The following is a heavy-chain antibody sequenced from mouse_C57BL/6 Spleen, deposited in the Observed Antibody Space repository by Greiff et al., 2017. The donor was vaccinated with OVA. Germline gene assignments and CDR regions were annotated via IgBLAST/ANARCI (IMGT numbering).Heavy chain of an antibody. J-gene: IGHJ2*01. V-gene: IGHV1-9*01. CDR2: ILPGGGST. CDR3: ARRVGDYLDY. Sequence: VQLQQSGAELMKPGASVKLSCKATGYTFTGYWIEWVKQRPGHGLEWIGEILPGGGSTNYNEKFKGKATFTADTSSNTAYMQLSSLTTEDSAIYYCARRVGDYLDYWGQGTTLTVSS. D-gene: IGHD6-1*01. CDR1: GYTFTGYW.